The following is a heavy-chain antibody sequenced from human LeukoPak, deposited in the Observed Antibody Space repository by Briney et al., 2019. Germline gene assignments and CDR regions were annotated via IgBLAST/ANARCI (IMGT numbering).Heavy chain of an antibody. D-gene: IGHD3-10*01. V-gene: IGHV4-38-2*02. CDR2: NYHSGST. CDR3: ARHQEAMVRGVLYYMDV. CDR1: GYSISSGYY. Sequence: SETLSLTCTVSGYSISSGYYWGWIRQPPGKGLEWIGSNYHSGSTYYNPSLKSRVTISVDTSKNQFSLKLSSVTAADTAVYYCARHQEAMVRGVLYYMDVWGKGTTVTISS. J-gene: IGHJ6*03.